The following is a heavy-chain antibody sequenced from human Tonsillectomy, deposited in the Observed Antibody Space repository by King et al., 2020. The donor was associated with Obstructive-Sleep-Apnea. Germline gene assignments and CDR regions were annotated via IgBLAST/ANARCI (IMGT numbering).Heavy chain of an antibody. D-gene: IGHD3-9*01. CDR1: GYSFPSHW. CDR2: IYPGDSDT. V-gene: IGHV5-51*01. J-gene: IGHJ4*02. Sequence: QLVQSGAEVKKPGESLKISCKGSGYSFPSHWIGWVRQMPGKGLEWRGIIYPGDSDTRYSPSFQGQVTISADKSISTAYLQWSSLKASDTAMYYCARQRGPSLTGKEGYFDYWGQGTLVTVSS. CDR3: ARQRGPSLTGKEGYFDY.